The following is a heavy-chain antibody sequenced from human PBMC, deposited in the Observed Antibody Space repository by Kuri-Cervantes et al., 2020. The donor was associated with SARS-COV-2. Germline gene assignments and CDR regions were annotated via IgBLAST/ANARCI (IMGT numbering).Heavy chain of an antibody. CDR1: GFTFSSYA. CDR3: ARTDPQLPHLFY. V-gene: IGHV3-23*01. D-gene: IGHD1-14*01. CDR2: ISGSGGST. J-gene: IGHJ4*02. Sequence: GGSLRLSCAASGFTFSSYAMSWVRQAPGKGLEWVSAISGSGGSTYYADSVKGRFTISRDNAKNSLYLQMNSLRAEDTAVYYCARTDPQLPHLFYWGQGTLVTVSS.